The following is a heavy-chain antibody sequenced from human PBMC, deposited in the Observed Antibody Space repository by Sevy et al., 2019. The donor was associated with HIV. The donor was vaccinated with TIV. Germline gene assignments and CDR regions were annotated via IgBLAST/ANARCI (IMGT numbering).Heavy chain of an antibody. CDR2: IYYSGRT. Sequence: SETLSLTCTVSGGSISSSSYYWGWIRQPPGKGLEWIGGIYYSGRTYYNPSLRSRVTISVDTSKNQFSLKLSSVTAADTAVYYCARGGLTMVRGGTFDYWGQGTLVTVSS. CDR3: ARGGLTMVRGGTFDY. D-gene: IGHD3-10*01. V-gene: IGHV4-39*01. J-gene: IGHJ4*02. CDR1: GGSISSSSYY.